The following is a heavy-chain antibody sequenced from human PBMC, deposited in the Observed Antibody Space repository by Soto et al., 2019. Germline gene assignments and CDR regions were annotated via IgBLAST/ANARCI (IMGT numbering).Heavy chain of an antibody. Sequence: SLRLSCAASGFTFDDYAMHWVRQAPGKGLEWVSGISWNSGSIGYADSVKGRFTISRDNAKNSLYLQMNSLRAEDTALYYCAKGPYYYDSSGYVDYWGQGTLVTVSS. CDR2: ISWNSGSI. CDR1: GFTFDDYA. J-gene: IGHJ4*02. CDR3: AKGPYYYDSSGYVDY. D-gene: IGHD3-22*01. V-gene: IGHV3-9*01.